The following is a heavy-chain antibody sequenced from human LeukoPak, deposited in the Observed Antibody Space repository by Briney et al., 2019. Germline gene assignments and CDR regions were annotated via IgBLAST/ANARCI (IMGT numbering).Heavy chain of an antibody. D-gene: IGHD1-26*01. Sequence: GGSLRLSCAASGFPFSSYGMSWVRQAPGKGLEWVSVISITGGNTYFAESVKGRFTISRDNSKHTVYLQLNSLRAEDTAVYYCARMGPRWELLYGYWGQGTLVTVSS. V-gene: IGHV3-23*01. CDR1: GFPFSSYG. CDR2: ISITGGNT. J-gene: IGHJ4*02. CDR3: ARMGPRWELLYGY.